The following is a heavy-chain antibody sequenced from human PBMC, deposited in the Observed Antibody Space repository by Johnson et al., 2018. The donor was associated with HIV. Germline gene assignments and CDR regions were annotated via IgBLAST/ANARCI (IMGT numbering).Heavy chain of an antibody. V-gene: IGHV3-20*04. J-gene: IGHJ3*02. Sequence: VQLVESGGGVVQPGRSLSLSCAASGFTFDDYGMSWVRQAPGKGLEWASGINWNGGSTGYADSGKGRFTISRDNAKHTLYLQMNRLRAEDTAVYYCAREVDAFDMWGQGTLVTVSS. CDR2: INWNGGST. CDR1: GFTFDDYG. CDR3: AREVDAFDM.